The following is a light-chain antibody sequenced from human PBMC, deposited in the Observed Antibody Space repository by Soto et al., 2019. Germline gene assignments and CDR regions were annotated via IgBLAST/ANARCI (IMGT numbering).Light chain of an antibody. V-gene: IGLV2-8*01. Sequence: QSVLTQPPSASGSPGQSVTISGTVASSDVGAYDYVSGYQQHPGKAPKPKIIETKKRPPGVPDRFSGSKSGTTASLTVSGLQAEDEADYYCTSFAGSNNFPYVFGTGTKVTVL. J-gene: IGLJ1*01. CDR2: ETK. CDR1: SSDVGAYDY. CDR3: TSFAGSNNFPYV.